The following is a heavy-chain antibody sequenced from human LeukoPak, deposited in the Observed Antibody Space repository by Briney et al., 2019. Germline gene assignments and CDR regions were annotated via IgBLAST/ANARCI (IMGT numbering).Heavy chain of an antibody. Sequence: ASVKVSCKASGYIFTSYAMHWVRQAPGQGLDWMGWITPSGGTNYPQKFQGRVAITRDTSITTAYMDLSRLTSDDTAVYYCARDRYGDGFAHFDYWGQGALVTVSS. D-gene: IGHD5-24*01. CDR2: ITPSGGT. J-gene: IGHJ4*02. V-gene: IGHV1-2*02. CDR1: GYIFTSYA. CDR3: ARDRYGDGFAHFDY.